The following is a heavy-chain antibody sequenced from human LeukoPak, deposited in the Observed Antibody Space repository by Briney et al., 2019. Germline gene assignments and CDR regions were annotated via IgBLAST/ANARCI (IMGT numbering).Heavy chain of an antibody. V-gene: IGHV4-4*07. CDR3: ARAENYYFDSDGGDYFDY. CDR2: ISHSGST. D-gene: IGHD3-22*01. J-gene: IGHJ4*02. CDR1: GGSISSYY. Sequence: SETLSLTCTVSGGSISSYYWSWIRQPAGKGLEWMGSISHSGSTYDNPSLKSRVTISVDTSKNQFSLKLKSVTAADTAVYYCARAENYYFDSDGGDYFDYWGQGTLLTVSS.